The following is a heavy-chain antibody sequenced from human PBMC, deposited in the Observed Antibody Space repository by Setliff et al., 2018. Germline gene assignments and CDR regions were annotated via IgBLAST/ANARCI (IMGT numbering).Heavy chain of an antibody. CDR1: GYSINSDYY. CDR2: MHHSGIV. V-gene: IGHV4-38-2*01. CDR3: ARYLAGEVGISGWFDP. D-gene: IGHD1-26*01. Sequence: SETLSLTCAVSGYSINSDYYWGWIRQPPGKGLEWVASMHHSGIVYYNPSLRSRVIMSVDTSKYQVSLDLASVTAADTAVYYCARYLAGEVGISGWFDPWGQGTLVTVSS. J-gene: IGHJ5*02.